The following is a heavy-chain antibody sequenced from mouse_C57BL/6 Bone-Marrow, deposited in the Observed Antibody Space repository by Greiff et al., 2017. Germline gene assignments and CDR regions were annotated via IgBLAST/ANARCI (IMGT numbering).Heavy chain of an antibody. D-gene: IGHD2-4*01. J-gene: IGHJ2*01. V-gene: IGHV1-50*01. Sequence: VQLQQPGAELVKPGASVKLSCKASGYTFTSYWMQWVKQRPGQGLEWIGEIDPSDSYTNSNQKFKGKATLTVDTSSSTAYMQLSSLTSEDSAVYYCASYYDYPFDYWGQGTTLTVSS. CDR1: GYTFTSYW. CDR3: ASYYDYPFDY. CDR2: IDPSDSYT.